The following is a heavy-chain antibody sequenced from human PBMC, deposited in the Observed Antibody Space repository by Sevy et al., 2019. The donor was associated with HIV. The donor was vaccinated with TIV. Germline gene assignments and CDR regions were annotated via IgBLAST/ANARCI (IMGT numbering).Heavy chain of an antibody. Sequence: SETLSLTCTVSGGSISSGGYYWSWIRQHPGKGLEWIGYIYYSGSTYYNPSLKSRVTISVDTSKNQFSLKLSSVTAADTAVYYCAGGLGIAAAGTGWFDPWGQGTLVTVSS. D-gene: IGHD6-13*01. J-gene: IGHJ5*02. V-gene: IGHV4-31*03. CDR2: IYYSGST. CDR1: GGSISSGGYY. CDR3: AGGLGIAAAGTGWFDP.